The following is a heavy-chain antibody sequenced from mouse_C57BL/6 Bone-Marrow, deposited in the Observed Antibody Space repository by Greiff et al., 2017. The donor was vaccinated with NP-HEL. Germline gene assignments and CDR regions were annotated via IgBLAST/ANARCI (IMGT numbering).Heavy chain of an antibody. J-gene: IGHJ3*01. CDR1: GFTFSDYG. D-gene: IGHD2-5*01. V-gene: IGHV5-17*01. CDR3: ARSYYSNLAWFAY. Sequence: EVQLMESGGGLVKPGGSLKLSCAASGFTFSDYGMHWVRQAPEKGLEWVAYISSGSSTIYYADTVKGRFTISRDNAKNTLFLQMTSLRSEDTAMYYCARSYYSNLAWFAYWGQGTLVTVSA. CDR2: ISSGSSTI.